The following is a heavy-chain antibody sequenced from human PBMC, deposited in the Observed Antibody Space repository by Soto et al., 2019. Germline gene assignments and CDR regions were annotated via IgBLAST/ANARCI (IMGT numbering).Heavy chain of an antibody. Sequence: GGSLRLSCVASGLTFGSHAMSWVRQAPGEGLQWVSTITDTGGDAKYADSVRGRFVISRDNSKKTLYLQMTSLTAEDSAMYFCARGSPDSYPGSRIFDFWGRGTLVTVSS. CDR3: ARGSPDSYPGSRIFDF. D-gene: IGHD3-10*01. V-gene: IGHV3-23*01. CDR1: GLTFGSHA. CDR2: ITDTGGDA. J-gene: IGHJ4*02.